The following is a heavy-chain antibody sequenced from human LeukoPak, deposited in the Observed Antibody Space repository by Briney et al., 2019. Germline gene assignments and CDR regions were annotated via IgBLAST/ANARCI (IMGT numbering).Heavy chain of an antibody. CDR3: AKRPAAVRGVIPYVDY. CDR1: GFMFRSSS. J-gene: IGHJ4*02. CDR2: ISASAGNI. D-gene: IGHD3-10*02. Sequence: GGSLRLSCAASGFMFRSSSMSWVRQVPGKGLEWVSTISASAGNIYYADSVKGRFTISRDNSKNTLFLQMNSLRAEDTAIYYRAKRPAAVRGVIPYVDYWGQGTLVTVSS. V-gene: IGHV3-23*01.